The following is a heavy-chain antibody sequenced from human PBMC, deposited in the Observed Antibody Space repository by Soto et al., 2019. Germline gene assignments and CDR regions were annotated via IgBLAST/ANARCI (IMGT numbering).Heavy chain of an antibody. CDR3: ARAGDDCSAAKCYVIDY. CDR1: GYTFTNYA. CDR2: INTGKGNT. V-gene: IGHV1-3*04. J-gene: IGHJ4*02. D-gene: IGHD2-2*01. Sequence: SVKVSCKASGYTFTNYAMHWVRKAPGQSLEWMGWINTGKGNTKISQKFQDRITITSDTSARTAYMDLSSLRSEDTAMYYCARAGDDCSAAKCYVIDYWGQGTLVTVSS.